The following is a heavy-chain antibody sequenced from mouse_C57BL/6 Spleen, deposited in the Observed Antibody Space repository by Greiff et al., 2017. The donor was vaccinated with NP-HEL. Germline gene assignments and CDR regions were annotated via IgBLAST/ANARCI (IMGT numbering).Heavy chain of an antibody. V-gene: IGHV1-82*01. CDR3: ARDYYYCGSRYGYYAMDY. CDR2: IYPGDGDT. J-gene: IGHJ4*01. CDR1: GYAFSSSW. D-gene: IGHD1-1*01. Sequence: QVQLQQSGPELVKPGASVKISCKASGYAFSSSWMNWVKPRPGKGLEWIGRIYPGDGDTNYNGKFKGKATLTADKSSSTAYMQLNSLASEDSAVYFCARDYYYCGSRYGYYAMDYWGQGTSVTVSS.